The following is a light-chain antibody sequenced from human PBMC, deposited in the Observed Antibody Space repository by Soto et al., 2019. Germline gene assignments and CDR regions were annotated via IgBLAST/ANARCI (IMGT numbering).Light chain of an antibody. CDR2: DVS. CDR3: SSYTSSSPYV. Sequence: QSALTQPASVSGSPGQSITISCTGTSSDVGGYNYVSWYQQHPGKAPKLMIYDVSNRPSGVSNRFSGSKSGNTASLTISWLQAEDEADYYCSSYTSSSPYVLGTGTKLTVL. CDR1: SSDVGGYNY. J-gene: IGLJ1*01. V-gene: IGLV2-14*01.